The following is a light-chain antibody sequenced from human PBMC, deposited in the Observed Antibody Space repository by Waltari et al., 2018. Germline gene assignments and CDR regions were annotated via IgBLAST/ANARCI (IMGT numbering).Light chain of an antibody. J-gene: IGKJ5*01. CDR2: WAS. Sequence: DIVMTQSPDSLAVSLGERATINCKSSQNVLYNSNNKNYLAWYQQKPGQPPKLFIYWASTRESGVPDRFSGSGSGTDFTLTISSLQPEDFATYYCQQFNTYPYPFGQGTRLEI. V-gene: IGKV4-1*01. CDR1: QNVLYNSNNKNY. CDR3: QQFNTYPYP.